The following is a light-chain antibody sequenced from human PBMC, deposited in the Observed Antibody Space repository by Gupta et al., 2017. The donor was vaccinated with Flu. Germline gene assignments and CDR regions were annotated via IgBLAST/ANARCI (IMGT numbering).Light chain of an antibody. CDR3: QKYDSAPQT. Sequence: DIQMTQSPSSLSASVGDRVTITCRASQGIGNYLVWYQQKPGKVPRLLIYAASTLRSGVPSRFSGSGSGTHFTLTIGGLQPEDVATYYCQKYDSAPQTFGQGTKVEIK. V-gene: IGKV1-27*01. CDR2: AAS. CDR1: QGIGNY. J-gene: IGKJ1*01.